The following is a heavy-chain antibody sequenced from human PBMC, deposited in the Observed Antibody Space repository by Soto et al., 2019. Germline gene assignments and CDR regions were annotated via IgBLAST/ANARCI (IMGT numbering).Heavy chain of an antibody. J-gene: IGHJ2*01. D-gene: IGHD4-17*01. CDR3: AKMSYGDYGFWYFDL. Sequence: ASEPLSLTCAVSGGSISSGGYSWSRVRPPPGKGLEWIGYIYHSGSTYYNPSLKSRVTISVDRSKNQFSLKLSSVTAADTAVYYCAKMSYGDYGFWYFDLWGRGTLVTVSS. V-gene: IGHV4-30-2*01. CDR2: IYHSGST. CDR1: GGSISSGGYS.